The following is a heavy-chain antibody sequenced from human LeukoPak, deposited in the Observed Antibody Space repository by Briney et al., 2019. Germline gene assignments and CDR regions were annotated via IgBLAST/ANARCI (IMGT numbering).Heavy chain of an antibody. CDR3: AREGKYSGSWYNDY. Sequence: SETLSLTCTVSGGSISSSSYYWGWIRQPPGKGLEWIGSIYYSGSTYYNPSLKSRVTISVDTSKNQFSLKLSSVTAADTAVHYCAREGKYSGSWYNDYWGQGTLVTVSS. D-gene: IGHD6-13*01. V-gene: IGHV4-39*02. CDR2: IYYSGST. CDR1: GGSISSSSYY. J-gene: IGHJ4*02.